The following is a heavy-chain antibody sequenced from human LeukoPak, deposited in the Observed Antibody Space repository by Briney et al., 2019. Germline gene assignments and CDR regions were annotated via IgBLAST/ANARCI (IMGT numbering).Heavy chain of an antibody. D-gene: IGHD2-2*01. J-gene: IGHJ6*04. Sequence: TSETLSLTCPVSGGSISSYYWSWIRQPPGKGLEWIGYIYYSGSTNYNPSLKSRVTISVDTSKNQFSLKLSSVTAADTAVYYCAGRSSSTSYYGMDVWGKGTTVTVSS. CDR3: AGRSSSTSYYGMDV. CDR1: GGSISSYY. V-gene: IGHV4-59*01. CDR2: IYYSGST.